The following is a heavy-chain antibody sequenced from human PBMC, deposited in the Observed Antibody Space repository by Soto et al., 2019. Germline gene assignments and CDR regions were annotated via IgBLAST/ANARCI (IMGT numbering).Heavy chain of an antibody. Sequence: QVQLVQSGAEVKKPGSSVKVSCKASGGTFSSYAISWVRQAPGQGLEWMGGIIPIFGTANYAQKFQGRVTITADKSTSTAYMELSSLRSEDTAVYYCARAPRPVTQHAIYYFDCWGQGTLVTVSS. V-gene: IGHV1-69*06. D-gene: IGHD4-17*01. CDR3: ARAPRPVTQHAIYYFDC. J-gene: IGHJ4*02. CDR2: IIPIFGTA. CDR1: GGTFSSYA.